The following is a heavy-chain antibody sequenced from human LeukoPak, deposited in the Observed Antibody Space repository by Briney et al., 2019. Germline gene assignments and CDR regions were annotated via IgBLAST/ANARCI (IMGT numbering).Heavy chain of an antibody. CDR1: GDSISSGPYF. D-gene: IGHD2-2*01. Sequence: MPSETLSLTCTVSGDSISSGPYFWGWIRQPPGKGLEWLGNIHYTGSTYYKSSLRSRVTMSVDTPKNQFSLMLRSVTAADTAMYYCARLDGGQLGHCSSTSCNGAFDIWGQGAMVTVSS. CDR2: IHYTGST. CDR3: ARLDGGQLGHCSSTSCNGAFDI. V-gene: IGHV4-39*07. J-gene: IGHJ3*02.